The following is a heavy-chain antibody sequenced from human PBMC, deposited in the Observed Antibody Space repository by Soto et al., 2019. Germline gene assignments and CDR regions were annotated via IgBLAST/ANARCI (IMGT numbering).Heavy chain of an antibody. D-gene: IGHD1-26*01. V-gene: IGHV4-4*02. J-gene: IGHJ3*01. CDR3: ARGPRSGSYSVDGFDV. Sequence: SETLSLTCVVSGASLSTSNWWSWVRQPPGKGLEWIGEIYHTGSASYSPSLKSRLSMSIDKSKNQFSLRLTDVTAADTAKYYCARGPRSGSYSVDGFDVWGQGTVVTVSS. CDR2: IYHTGSA. CDR1: GASLSTSNW.